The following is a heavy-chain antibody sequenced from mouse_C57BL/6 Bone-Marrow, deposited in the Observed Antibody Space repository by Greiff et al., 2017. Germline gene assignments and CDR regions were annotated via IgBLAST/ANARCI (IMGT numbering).Heavy chain of an antibody. CDR2: IYPRSGNT. CDR3: ARRYYGMYAMDY. D-gene: IGHD1-1*01. J-gene: IGHJ4*01. CDR1: GYTFTSYG. V-gene: IGHV1-81*01. Sequence: QVQLKESGAELARPGASVKLSCKASGYTFTSYGISWVKQRTGQGLEWIGEIYPRSGNTYYNEKFKGKATLTADKSSSTAYLELRSLTSEDSAVYFCARRYYGMYAMDYWGQGTSVTVSS.